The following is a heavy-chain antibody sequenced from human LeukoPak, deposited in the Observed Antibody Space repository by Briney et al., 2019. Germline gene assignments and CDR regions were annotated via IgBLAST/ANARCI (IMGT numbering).Heavy chain of an antibody. CDR1: GDSISSYY. V-gene: IGHV4-59*01. CDR3: ARRGRNSSGWQDYL. CDR2: IYHTGST. J-gene: IGHJ4*02. Sequence: PSETLSLTCTVSGDSISSYYWSWIRQPPGKGLEWIANIYHTGSTNYNPSLSSRVTISIDTAKNQFSLKLTSVTAADTAVYYCARRGRNSSGWQDYLWGQGTLVTVSS. D-gene: IGHD6-25*01.